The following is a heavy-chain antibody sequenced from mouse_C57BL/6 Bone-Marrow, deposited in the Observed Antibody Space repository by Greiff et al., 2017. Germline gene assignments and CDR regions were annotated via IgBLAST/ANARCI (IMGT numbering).Heavy chain of an antibody. CDR2: INPYNGGT. CDR1: GYTFTDYY. J-gene: IGHJ3*01. V-gene: IGHV1-19*01. D-gene: IGHD1-2*01. Sequence: VQLQQSGPVLVKPGASVKMSCKASGYTFTDYYMNWVKQSHGKSLEWIGVINPYNGGTSYNQKFKGKATLTVDKSSSTAYMELNSLTSEDSAVYYCASHYSSWFAYWGQGTLVTVSA. CDR3: ASHYSSWFAY.